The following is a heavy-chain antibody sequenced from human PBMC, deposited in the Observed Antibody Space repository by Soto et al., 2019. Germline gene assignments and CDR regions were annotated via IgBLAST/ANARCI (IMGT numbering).Heavy chain of an antibody. CDR2: IIPIFGTA. J-gene: IGHJ3*02. V-gene: IGHV1-69*01. CDR3: ASVVGVGARDVGAFDI. CDR1: GGTFSSYA. D-gene: IGHD1-26*01. Sequence: QVQLVQSGAEVKKPGSSVKVSCKASGGTFSSYAISWVRQAPGQGLEWMGGIIPIFGTANYAQKFQGRVTITADETTSTDYMELSRLRSEDTAVYYGASVVGVGARDVGAFDIWGQGTMVTVSS.